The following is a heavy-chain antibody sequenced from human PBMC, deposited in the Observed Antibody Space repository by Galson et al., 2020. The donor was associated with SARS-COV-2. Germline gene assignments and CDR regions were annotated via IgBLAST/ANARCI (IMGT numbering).Heavy chain of an antibody. CDR3: ARGGYCSGGSCYSFDYYYGMDV. CDR2: IYYSGST. Sequence: SETLSLTCTVSGGSISSGGYYWSWIRQHPGQGLEWIGYIYYSGSTYYNPSLKSRVTISVDTSKNQFSLKLSSVTAADTAVYYCARGGYCSGGSCYSFDYYYGMDVWGQGTTVTVSS. D-gene: IGHD2-15*01. V-gene: IGHV4-31*03. CDR1: GGSISSGGYY. J-gene: IGHJ6*02.